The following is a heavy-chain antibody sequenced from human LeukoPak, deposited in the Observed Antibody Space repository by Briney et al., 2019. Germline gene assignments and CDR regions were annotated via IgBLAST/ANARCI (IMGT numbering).Heavy chain of an antibody. Sequence: GGSLRLSCAASGFTFSSYAMSWVRQAPGKGLEWVSAISGSGGSTYYADSVKGRFTISRDNSKNTLYLQMSSLRAEDTAVYYCAKVRDGYNTFDYWGQGTLVTVSS. CDR2: ISGSGGST. J-gene: IGHJ4*02. V-gene: IGHV3-23*01. CDR1: GFTFSSYA. CDR3: AKVRDGYNTFDY. D-gene: IGHD5-24*01.